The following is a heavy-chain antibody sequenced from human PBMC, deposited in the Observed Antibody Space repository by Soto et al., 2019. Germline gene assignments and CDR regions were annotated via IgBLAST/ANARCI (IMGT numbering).Heavy chain of an antibody. V-gene: IGHV1-58*02. D-gene: IGHD3-22*01. J-gene: IGHJ4*02. CDR3: AGIYSSGYYSFDY. Sequence: SVKVSCKASGYTFTGYYMHWVRQARGQGFEWIGWINASSGNTNYAQKFQERVTITRDMSTSTAYMELSSLRSEDTAVYYCAGIYSSGYYSFDYWGQGTLVTVSS. CDR2: INASSGNT. CDR1: GYTFTGYY.